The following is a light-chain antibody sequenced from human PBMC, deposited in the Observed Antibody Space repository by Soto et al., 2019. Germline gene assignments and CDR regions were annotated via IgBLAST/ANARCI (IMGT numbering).Light chain of an antibody. CDR3: QQYGNSPLT. CDR1: QSVTTR. Sequence: IVLTQSPGTLSFSPGERVTLSCRASQSVTTRLAWYQHKPGQAPTLLMSGASNRASGVPVRFSGSGSGTDFTLTITRLEPEDFALYYCQQYGNSPLTFGGGTKVDIK. V-gene: IGKV3-20*01. J-gene: IGKJ4*01. CDR2: GAS.